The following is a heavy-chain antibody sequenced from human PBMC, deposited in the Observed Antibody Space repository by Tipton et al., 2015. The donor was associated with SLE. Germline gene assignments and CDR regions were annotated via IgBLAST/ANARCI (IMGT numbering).Heavy chain of an antibody. CDR3: ARGEVVSYYMDV. V-gene: IGHV4-31*03. CDR2: IYYSGST. CDR1: GGPISRGGYY. D-gene: IGHD2-2*01. Sequence: TLSLTCTVSGGPISRGGYYWSWICQHPGEGLEWIGYIYYSGSTYYHPSLTSRVTISVDTSKNQFSLKLSSVTAADTAVYYCARGEVVSYYMDVLGKGNTGTVSS. J-gene: IGHJ6*03.